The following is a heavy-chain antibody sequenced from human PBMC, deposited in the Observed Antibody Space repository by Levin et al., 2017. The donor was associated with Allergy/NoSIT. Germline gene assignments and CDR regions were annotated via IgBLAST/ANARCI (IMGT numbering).Heavy chain of an antibody. CDR2: ISYDGSNK. D-gene: IGHD6-19*01. CDR1: GFTFSSYA. CDR3: EGIAVAGTQYFDY. V-gene: IGHV3-30-3*01. Sequence: GGSLRLSCAASGFTFSSYAMHWVRQAPGKGLEWVAVISYDGSNKYYADSVKGRFTISRDNSKNTLYLQMNSLRAEDTAVYYCEGIAVAGTQYFDYWGQGTLVTVSS. J-gene: IGHJ4*02.